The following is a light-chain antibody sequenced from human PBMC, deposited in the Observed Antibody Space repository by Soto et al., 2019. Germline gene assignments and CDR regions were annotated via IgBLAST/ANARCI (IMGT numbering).Light chain of an antibody. CDR2: DAS. Sequence: EIVLTQSPGTLSLSPGERATLSCRASQSVSSSYLAWYQQKPGQAPRLLIYDASHRATGIPVRFSGSGSESDFTLTISSLEPEDFAVYYCQQRSYPTTFGQGTRLEIK. V-gene: IGKV3D-20*02. CDR3: QQRSYPTT. J-gene: IGKJ5*01. CDR1: QSVSSSY.